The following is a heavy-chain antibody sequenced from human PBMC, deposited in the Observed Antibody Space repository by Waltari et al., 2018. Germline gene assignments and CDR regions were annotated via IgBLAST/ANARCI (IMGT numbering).Heavy chain of an antibody. J-gene: IGHJ4*02. CDR1: SSGGYY. CDR3: ARNIGGAGAYFDY. Sequence: SSGGYYWSWIRQHPGKGLEWIGYIYYSGSTYYNPSLKSRVTISVDTSKNQFSLKLSSVTAADTAVYYCARNIGGAGAYFDYWGQGTLVTVSS. CDR2: IYYSGST. V-gene: IGHV4-31*02. D-gene: IGHD3-16*01.